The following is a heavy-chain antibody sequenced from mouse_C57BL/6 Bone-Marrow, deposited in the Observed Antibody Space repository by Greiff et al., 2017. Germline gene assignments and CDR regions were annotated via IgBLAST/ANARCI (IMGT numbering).Heavy chain of an antibody. CDR3: ARRGYYGNYCWYFDV. Sequence: VQLQQPGAELVKPGASVKLSCKASGYTFTSYWMQWVKQRPGQGLEWIGEIDPSDSYTNYNQKFKGKATLTVDTSSSTAYMQLSSLTSEDYAVYYCARRGYYGNYCWYFDVWGTGTTVTVSS. CDR1: GYTFTSYW. V-gene: IGHV1-50*01. CDR2: IDPSDSYT. J-gene: IGHJ1*03. D-gene: IGHD2-1*01.